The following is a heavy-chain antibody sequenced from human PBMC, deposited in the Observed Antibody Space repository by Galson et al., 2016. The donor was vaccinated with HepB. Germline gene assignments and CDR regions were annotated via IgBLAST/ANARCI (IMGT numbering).Heavy chain of an antibody. CDR2: IDPIGGRT. J-gene: IGHJ4*02. CDR1: GYTFTSFY. D-gene: IGHD6-19*01. Sequence: SVKVSCKASGYTFTSFYMHWVRQAPGQGLEWLGIIDPIGGRTTYAQKFQGRVTVTRDTSTSTVYMELSSLRSEDTAIYYCASGRGSSGWTPRYYFDYWGQGTLVTVSS. CDR3: ASGRGSSGWTPRYYFDY. V-gene: IGHV1-46*01.